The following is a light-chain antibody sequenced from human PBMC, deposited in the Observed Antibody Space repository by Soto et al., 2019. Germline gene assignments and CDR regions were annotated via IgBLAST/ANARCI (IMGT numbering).Light chain of an antibody. CDR1: QSVSSSY. CDR2: GAS. J-gene: IGKJ5*01. V-gene: IGKV3-20*01. CDR3: QQYDSSPIT. Sequence: EIVLTQSPGTLSLSPGERATLSCRASQSVSSSYLAWYQQKPGQAPRLLIYGASSRATGIQDRFSGSGSGTDFTLTISRLEPEDFAVYYCQQYDSSPITFGQGTRLEIK.